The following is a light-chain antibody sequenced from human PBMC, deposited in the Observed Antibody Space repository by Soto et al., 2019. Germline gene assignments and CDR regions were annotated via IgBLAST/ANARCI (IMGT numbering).Light chain of an antibody. CDR3: CSYVGDPYV. J-gene: IGLJ1*01. Sequence: QSVLTQPASESGSPGQSIAISCTGTSXDVGSYNSVSWYQQHPGKAPKLIIYEGYKRPSGVSDRFSGSKSGNTASLTISGLQAEDEADYYCCSYVGDPYVFGTGTKVTVL. CDR1: SXDVGSYNS. CDR2: EGY. V-gene: IGLV2-23*01.